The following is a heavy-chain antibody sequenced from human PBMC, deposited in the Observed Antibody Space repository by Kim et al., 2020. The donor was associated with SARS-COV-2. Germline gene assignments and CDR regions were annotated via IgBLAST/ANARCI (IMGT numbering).Heavy chain of an antibody. CDR3: ARGDTIFGVVINAFDI. J-gene: IGHJ3*02. D-gene: IGHD3-3*01. Sequence: SLKSRVTISVDTSKNQFSLKLSPVTAGVTAVYYCARGDTIFGVVINAFDIWGQGTMVTVSS. V-gene: IGHV4-31*02.